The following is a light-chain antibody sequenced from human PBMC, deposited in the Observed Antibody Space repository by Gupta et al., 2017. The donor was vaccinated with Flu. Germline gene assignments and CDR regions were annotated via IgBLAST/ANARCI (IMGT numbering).Light chain of an antibody. Sequence: EIVLTQSPGTLSMSPGERVTLSCRASQSVSSTYLAWYQHKPGQAPRLLIYSTSMRPTGIPDRFSGSGSGTDFTLTISRLEPEDFAVYYCQQYGNSPSTFGRGTKVEIQ. V-gene: IGKV3-20*01. CDR3: QQYGNSPST. CDR2: STS. CDR1: QSVSSTY. J-gene: IGKJ2*01.